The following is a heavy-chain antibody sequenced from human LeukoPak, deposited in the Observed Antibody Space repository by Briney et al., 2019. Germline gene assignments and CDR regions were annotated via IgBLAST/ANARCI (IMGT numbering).Heavy chain of an antibody. CDR1: GGSISSSSYY. CDR2: IYYSGST. CDR3: ARQTGYSYGPNYYYYMDV. J-gene: IGHJ6*03. V-gene: IGHV4-39*01. D-gene: IGHD5-18*01. Sequence: PSETLSLTCTDSGGSISSSSYYWGWIRQPPGKGLEWIGSIYYSGSTYYNPSLKSRVTISVDTSKNQFSLKLSSVTAADTAVYYCARQTGYSYGPNYYYYMDVWGKGTTVTVSS.